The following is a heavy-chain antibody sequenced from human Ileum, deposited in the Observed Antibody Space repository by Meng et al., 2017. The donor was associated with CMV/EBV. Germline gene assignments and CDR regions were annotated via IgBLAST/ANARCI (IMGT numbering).Heavy chain of an antibody. CDR2: IYPGDSDT. CDR3: ARSGDY. J-gene: IGHJ4*02. CDR1: GYSFPSYW. Sequence: SLKVSWNGSGYSFPSYWTGWGRHMPGKGLEWVGLIYPGDSDTRYSPSFQGQVTISADKSISTAYLQWSRLKASDTAMYYCARSGDYWGQGTLVTVSS. V-gene: IGHV5-51*01.